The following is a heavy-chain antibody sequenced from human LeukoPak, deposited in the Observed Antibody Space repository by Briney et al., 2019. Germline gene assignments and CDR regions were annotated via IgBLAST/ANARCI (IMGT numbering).Heavy chain of an antibody. D-gene: IGHD5-12*01. J-gene: IGHJ4*02. CDR1: GGSIRCYH. V-gene: IGHV4-59*08. Sequence: SETLSLTCTVSGGSIRCYHCSWVRQTPGKGLEWIGYVYDSGSTNYTASLKSRVTMSMDTSKNQCSLHLRSVTAADTAVYYCVRHEGIGDSGNYYFHSWGQGALVTVSS. CDR3: VRHEGIGDSGNYYFHS. CDR2: VYDSGST.